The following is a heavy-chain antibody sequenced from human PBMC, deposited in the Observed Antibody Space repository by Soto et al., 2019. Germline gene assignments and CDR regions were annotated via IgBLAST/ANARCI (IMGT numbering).Heavy chain of an antibody. Sequence: VSLRLSCSASGLRFSTYWMTWVRQAPGKGLEWVANIKQDASEIYYVDTVKDRFTISRDNPKNSLYLQMNSLRAEDTAVYYCARDLGIVAAGRGYYNYYGMDVWGQGTTVTVSS. CDR3: ARDLGIVAAGRGYYNYYGMDV. CDR2: IKQDASEI. D-gene: IGHD6-13*01. CDR1: GLRFSTYW. J-gene: IGHJ6*02. V-gene: IGHV3-7*03.